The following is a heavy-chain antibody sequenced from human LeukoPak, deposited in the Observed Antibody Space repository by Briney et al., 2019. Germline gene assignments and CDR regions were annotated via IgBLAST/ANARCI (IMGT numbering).Heavy chain of an antibody. Sequence: SVKVSCKASGGTFSSYAISWVRQAPGQGLEWMGGIIPIFGTANYAQKFQGRVTITTDESTSTAYMELSSLRSEDTAVYYCARVPAATPKRDNWFDPWGQGTLVTVSS. D-gene: IGHD2-2*01. V-gene: IGHV1-69*05. CDR1: GGTFSSYA. J-gene: IGHJ5*02. CDR2: IIPIFGTA. CDR3: ARVPAATPKRDNWFDP.